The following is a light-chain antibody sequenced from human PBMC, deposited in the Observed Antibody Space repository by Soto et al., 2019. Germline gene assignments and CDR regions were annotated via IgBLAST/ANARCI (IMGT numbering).Light chain of an antibody. J-gene: IGKJ3*01. V-gene: IGKV1-33*01. CDR1: QDISNY. CDR2: DAS. CDR3: QQYDNLPRFT. Sequence: DIQMTQSPSSLSASVGDRVTITCQASQDISNYLNWYQQKPGKAPKLLIYDASNLETGVPSRFSGSGSGTEFTFTISSLQPEDIASYYCQQYDNLPRFTFGPGTKVDIK.